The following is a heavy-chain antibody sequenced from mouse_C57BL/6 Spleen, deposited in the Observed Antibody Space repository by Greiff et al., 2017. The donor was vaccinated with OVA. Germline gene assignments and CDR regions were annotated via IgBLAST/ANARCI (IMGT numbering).Heavy chain of an antibody. CDR2: IYPGNSDT. CDR1: GYTFTSYW. Sequence: EVQLQQSGTVLARPGASVKMSCKTSGYTFTSYWMHWVKQRPGQGLEWIGAIYPGNSDTSYNQKFKGKAKLTAVTSASTAYMELSSLTNEDSAVYYCTSYYYGSRHFADWGQGTLVTVSA. J-gene: IGHJ3*01. D-gene: IGHD1-1*01. V-gene: IGHV1-5*01. CDR3: TSYYYGSRHFAD.